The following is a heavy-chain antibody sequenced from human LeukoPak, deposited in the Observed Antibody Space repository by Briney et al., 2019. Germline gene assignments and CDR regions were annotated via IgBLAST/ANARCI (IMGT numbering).Heavy chain of an antibody. CDR3: ARSWSYSSGSFDY. J-gene: IGHJ4*02. D-gene: IGHD3-22*01. CDR1: GYTFTSYD. V-gene: IGHV1-8*03. Sequence: ASVKVSCKASGYTFTSYDINWVRQATGQGLEWMGWMNPNSGNTGYAQKFQGRVTITRNTSISTAYMELSSLRSEDTAVYYCARSWSYSSGSFDYWGQGTLVTVSS. CDR2: MNPNSGNT.